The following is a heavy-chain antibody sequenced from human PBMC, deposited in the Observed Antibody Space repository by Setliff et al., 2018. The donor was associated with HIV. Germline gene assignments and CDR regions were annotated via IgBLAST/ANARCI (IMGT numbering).Heavy chain of an antibody. CDR2: INPSGGST. Sequence: ASVKVSCKASGYSFTGYYMHWVRRAPGKGLEWMGIINPSGGSTNYAQKFQGRLTMTRNTSISTAYMELSGLISEDAAVYYCARAGGLRMDRGVVSDYWGQGTLVTVSS. D-gene: IGHD3-10*01. J-gene: IGHJ4*02. CDR1: GYSFTGYY. CDR3: ARAGGLRMDRGVVSDY. V-gene: IGHV1-46*01.